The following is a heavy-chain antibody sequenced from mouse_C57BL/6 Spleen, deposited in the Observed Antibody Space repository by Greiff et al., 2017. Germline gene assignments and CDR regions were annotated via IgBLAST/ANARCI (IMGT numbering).Heavy chain of an antibody. CDR3: ARDFYYGSSSEFGYYAMDY. J-gene: IGHJ4*01. V-gene: IGHV3-6*01. D-gene: IGHD1-1*01. Sequence: ESGPGLVKPSQSLPLTCSVTGYSITSGYYWNWIRQFPGNKLEWMGYIRYDGSNNSNPSLKNRISITSDTSKNQFFLKLNSVTTEDKATYSCARDFYYGSSSEFGYYAMDYWGQGTSVTVSS. CDR1: GYSITSGYY. CDR2: IRYDGSN.